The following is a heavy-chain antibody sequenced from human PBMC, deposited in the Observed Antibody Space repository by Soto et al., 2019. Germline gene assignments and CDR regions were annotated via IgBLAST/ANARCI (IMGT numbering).Heavy chain of an antibody. V-gene: IGHV4-59*01. CDR2: FSYSGST. CDR3: ARGGGYDSFDF. J-gene: IGHJ4*02. Sequence: SETLSLTCTVSGGSINSYYWTWIRQPPGKGLEWIGYFSYSGSTNYNPSLKSRVTISVDTSKNQFSLRLTSVTAADTAVYYCARGGGYDSFDFWGQGIQVTVSS. CDR1: GGSINSYY. D-gene: IGHD2-15*01.